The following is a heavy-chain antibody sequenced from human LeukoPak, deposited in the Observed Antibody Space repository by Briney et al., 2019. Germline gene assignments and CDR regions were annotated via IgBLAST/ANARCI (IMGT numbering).Heavy chain of an antibody. CDR3: ARDLMGYPDY. Sequence: ASVKVSCKASGYTLTSYYIHWVRQAPGQGLEWMGIINPSGGSATYAQKFQGRVTMTRDTSTSTVYMEVSSLRSEDTAVFYCARDLMGYPDYWGQGTLVTV. J-gene: IGHJ4*02. CDR2: INPSGGSA. D-gene: IGHD5-12*01. V-gene: IGHV1-46*01. CDR1: GYTLTSYY.